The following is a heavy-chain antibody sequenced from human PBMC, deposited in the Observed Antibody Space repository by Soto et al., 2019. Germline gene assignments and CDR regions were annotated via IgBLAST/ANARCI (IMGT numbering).Heavy chain of an antibody. CDR2: MNPNSGNT. Sequence: ASVKVSCKASGYTFTSYDINWVRQATGQGLEWMGWMNPNSGNTGYAQKFQGRVTMTTNTSTSTAYMELRSLRSDDTAVYYCARDQNVVVVAAQIRFDPWGQGTLVTVSS. CDR1: GYTFTSYD. CDR3: ARDQNVVVVAAQIRFDP. J-gene: IGHJ5*02. V-gene: IGHV1-8*01. D-gene: IGHD2-15*01.